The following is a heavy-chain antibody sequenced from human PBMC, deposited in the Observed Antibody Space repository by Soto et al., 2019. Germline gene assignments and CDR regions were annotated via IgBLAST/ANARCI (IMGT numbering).Heavy chain of an antibody. D-gene: IGHD6-13*01. Sequence: QVQLVESGGGVVQPGRSLRLSCAASEFTFSSYGMHWVRQAPGKGLEWVAVIWYDGSNKYYADSVKGRFTISRDNSKNTLYLQMNRLRAEDTAVYYCAREVLGSSWYLGMDVWGQGTTVTVSS. CDR1: EFTFSSYG. J-gene: IGHJ6*02. CDR3: AREVLGSSWYLGMDV. CDR2: IWYDGSNK. V-gene: IGHV3-33*01.